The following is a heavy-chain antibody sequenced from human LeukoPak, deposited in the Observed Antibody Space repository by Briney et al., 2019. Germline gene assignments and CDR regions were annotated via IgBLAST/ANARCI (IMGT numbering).Heavy chain of an antibody. CDR2: INAYNGNT. Sequence: ASVPVSRKASGYTFTSYGFSWVRQAPGQGLEWMGWINAYNGNTNYAQKLQGRVTMTTDTSTSTAYMELRSLRFDDTAVYYCARRQGTTLSFDYWGQGPLVIFSS. D-gene: IGHD1-1*01. CDR3: ARRQGTTLSFDY. V-gene: IGHV1-18*01. J-gene: IGHJ4*02. CDR1: GYTFTSYG.